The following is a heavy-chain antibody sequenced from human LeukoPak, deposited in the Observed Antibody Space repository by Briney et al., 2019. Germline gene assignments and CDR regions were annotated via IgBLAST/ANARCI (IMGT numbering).Heavy chain of an antibody. CDR3: ARDIQLST. D-gene: IGHD5-24*01. Sequence: PGGSLRLSCAASGFTFSSYEMNWVRQAPGKGLEWVSYILNSGTTTYYADSVKGRFTISRDNAKNSLYLQMNSLRAEDTAIYYCARDIQLSTWGLGTMVTVSS. J-gene: IGHJ3*01. V-gene: IGHV3-48*03. CDR1: GFTFSSYE. CDR2: ILNSGTTT.